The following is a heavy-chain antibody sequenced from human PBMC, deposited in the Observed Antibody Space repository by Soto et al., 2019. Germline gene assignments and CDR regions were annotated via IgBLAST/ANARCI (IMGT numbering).Heavy chain of an antibody. CDR3: AKVSNSNWNLYYFDY. CDR2: LSYDGSST. CDR1: GFTFSTYG. V-gene: IGHV3-30*18. Sequence: GGSLRLSCAASGFTFSTYGMHWVRQAPGKGLEWVAVLSYDGSSTYYADSLKGRITISRDNSKNTLYLQLNSLRAEDTAVYYCAKVSNSNWNLYYFDYWGQGTLVTVSS. J-gene: IGHJ4*02. D-gene: IGHD1-1*01.